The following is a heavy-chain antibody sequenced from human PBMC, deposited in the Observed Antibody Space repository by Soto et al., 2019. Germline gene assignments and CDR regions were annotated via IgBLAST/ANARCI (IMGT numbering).Heavy chain of an antibody. Sequence: SETLSLTCTVSGCSISSYYWSWIRQPPGKGLEWIGYIYYSGSTNYNPSLKSRVTISVDTSKNQFSLKLSSVTAADTAVYYCGRLWGWSVDYWGQGTLVTVSS. V-gene: IGHV4-59*08. J-gene: IGHJ4*02. CDR1: GCSISSYY. CDR3: GRLWGWSVDY. D-gene: IGHD3-16*01. CDR2: IYYSGST.